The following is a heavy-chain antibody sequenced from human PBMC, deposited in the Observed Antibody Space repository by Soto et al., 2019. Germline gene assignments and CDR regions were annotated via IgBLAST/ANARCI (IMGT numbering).Heavy chain of an antibody. CDR3: ASQTRPTYSYGYPYFDY. D-gene: IGHD5-18*01. CDR1: GGTFSSYA. Sequence: GASVKVSCKASGGTFSSYAISWVRQAPGQGLEWMGGIIPIFGTANYAQKFQGRVTITADKSTSTAYMELSSLRSEDTAVYYCASQTRPTYSYGYPYFDYWGRGTLVTVSS. V-gene: IGHV1-69*06. J-gene: IGHJ4*02. CDR2: IIPIFGTA.